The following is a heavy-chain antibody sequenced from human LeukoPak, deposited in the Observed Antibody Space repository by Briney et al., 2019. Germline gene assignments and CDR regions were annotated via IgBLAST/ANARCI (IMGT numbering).Heavy chain of an antibody. CDR1: GFTFCSYW. J-gene: IGHJ5*02. CDR3: ARVSYSSSWENWFDP. Sequence: PGGSLRLSCAASGFTFCSYWMSWVRQAPGKGLEWVANIKQDGSEKYYVDSVKGRFTISRDNAKNSLYLQMNSLRAEDTAVYYCARVSYSSSWENWFDPWGQGTLVTVSS. D-gene: IGHD6-13*01. V-gene: IGHV3-7*01. CDR2: IKQDGSEK.